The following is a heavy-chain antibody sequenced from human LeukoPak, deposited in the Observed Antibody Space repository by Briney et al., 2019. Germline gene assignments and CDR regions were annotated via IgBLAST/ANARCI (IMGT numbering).Heavy chain of an antibody. CDR3: ARGVGSSWFDP. Sequence: AASVTVSCKASGYTFTDYYLHWVRQAPGQGLEWMGWINPNSGGANFALNFQGRVTMTRATSISTAYMELSRLTSDDAAVYYCARGVGSSWFDPWGQGTLVTVSS. CDR2: INPNSGGA. J-gene: IGHJ5*02. CDR1: GYTFTDYY. D-gene: IGHD6-13*01. V-gene: IGHV1-2*02.